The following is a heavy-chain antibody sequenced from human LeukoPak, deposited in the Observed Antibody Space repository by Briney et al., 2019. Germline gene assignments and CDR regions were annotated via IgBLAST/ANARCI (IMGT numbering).Heavy chain of an antibody. J-gene: IGHJ4*02. CDR3: ATAMQWLVSDFDY. D-gene: IGHD6-19*01. V-gene: IGHV3-30*04. CDR1: GFTFSSYA. Sequence: GGSLRLSCAASGFTFSSYAMHWVRQAPGKGLEWVAVISYDGSSKYYADSVKGRFTISRDNAKNSLYLQMNSLRDEDTAVYYCATAMQWLVSDFDYWGQGTLVTVSS. CDR2: ISYDGSSK.